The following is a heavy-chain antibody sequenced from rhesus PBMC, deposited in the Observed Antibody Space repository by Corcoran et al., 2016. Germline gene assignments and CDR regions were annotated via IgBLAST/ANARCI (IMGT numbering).Heavy chain of an antibody. D-gene: IGHD1-44*01. V-gene: IGHV3-184*01. Sequence: EVQLVESGGGLVQPGGSLRLSCAASGFTFSDHYMYWVRQAPGKGLEWVGFIRSKAYGGTAEYAASVKGRFTISRDNAKNSLSLQMNSLKTEDTAVYYCTRELDSGYWYYWGQGVLVTVSS. CDR1: GFTFSDHY. CDR3: TRELDSGYWYY. CDR2: IRSKAYGGTA. J-gene: IGHJ4*01.